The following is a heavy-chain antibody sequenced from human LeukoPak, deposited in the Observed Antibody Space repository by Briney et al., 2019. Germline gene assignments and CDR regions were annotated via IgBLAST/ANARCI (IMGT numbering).Heavy chain of an antibody. D-gene: IGHD1-26*01. CDR3: AKHRQWELLPLDF. Sequence: GGSLRLSCAASGFNFNNYAMSWVRQAPGKGLDWVSAISSSGDRTDYAGSVKGRFTISRDNSKNTLDLQMNSLRADDTAVYYCAKHRQWELLPLDFWGQGTLVTVSS. CDR2: ISSSGDRT. V-gene: IGHV3-23*01. CDR1: GFNFNNYA. J-gene: IGHJ4*02.